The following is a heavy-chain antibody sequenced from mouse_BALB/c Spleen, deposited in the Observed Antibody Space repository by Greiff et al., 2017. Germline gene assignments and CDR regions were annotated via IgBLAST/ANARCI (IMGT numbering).Heavy chain of an antibody. D-gene: IGHD1-1*01. CDR1: GFTFSSFG. CDR2: ISSGSSTI. CDR3: ARSELPDAMDY. V-gene: IGHV5-17*02. Sequence: EVMLVESGGGLVQPGGSRKLSCAASGFTFSSFGMHWVRQAPEKGLEWVAYISSGSSTIYYADTVKGRFTISRDNPKNTLFLQMTSLRSEDTAMYYCARSELPDAMDYWGQGTSVTVSS. J-gene: IGHJ4*01.